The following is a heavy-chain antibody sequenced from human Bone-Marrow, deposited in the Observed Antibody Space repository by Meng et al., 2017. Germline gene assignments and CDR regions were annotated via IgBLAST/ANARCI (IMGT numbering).Heavy chain of an antibody. CDR3: ASSLTYSSSSLSFDY. CDR1: GGTFSSYA. CDR2: IIPIFGTA. V-gene: IGHV1-69*13. Sequence: SVKVSCKASGGTFSSYAISWVRQAPGQGLEWMGGIIPIFGTANYAQKFQGRVTITADESTSTAYMELSSLRSEDTAVYYCASSLTYSSSSLSFDYWGQGTLVTVSS. D-gene: IGHD6-6*01. J-gene: IGHJ4*02.